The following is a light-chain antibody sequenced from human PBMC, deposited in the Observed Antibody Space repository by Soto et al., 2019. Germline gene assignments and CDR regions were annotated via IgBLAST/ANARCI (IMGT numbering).Light chain of an antibody. CDR2: DAS. J-gene: IGKJ5*01. CDR1: QAIKNF. V-gene: IGKV1-33*01. Sequence: DFQMTQSPSSLSASVGDRVTITCRATQAIKNFLNWYQQKPGRAPKLLISDASTLQRGVPSRFSGSGSGTQFTFVISSLQPEDVGTYYCQQSDNLPLPFGQGTRLDIK. CDR3: QQSDNLPLP.